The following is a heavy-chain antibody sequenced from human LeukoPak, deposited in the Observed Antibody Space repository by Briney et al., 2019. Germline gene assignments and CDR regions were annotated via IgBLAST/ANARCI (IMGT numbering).Heavy chain of an antibody. V-gene: IGHV3-23*01. J-gene: IGHJ4*02. CDR3: AKRSGYDSAYFDY. Sequence: PGRSLRLSCEASGFTFSSYAMSWVCQAPGKGLEWVSTISGSGGITYYADSVKGRFTISRDNSKNTLYLQMNSLRAEDTAVYYCAKRSGYDSAYFDYWGQGTLVTVSS. CDR1: GFTFSSYA. CDR2: ISGSGGIT. D-gene: IGHD5-12*01.